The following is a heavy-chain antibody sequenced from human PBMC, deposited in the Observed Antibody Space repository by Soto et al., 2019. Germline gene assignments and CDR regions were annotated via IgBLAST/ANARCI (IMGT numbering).Heavy chain of an antibody. V-gene: IGHV1-69*12. CDR1: GGTFSSYA. CDR2: IIPIFGTA. Sequence: QVQLVQSGAEVKKPGSSVKVSCKASGGTFSSYAISWVRQAPGQGLEWMGGIIPIFGTANYAQKFQGRVTITADESTSTAYTELSSLRSEDTAVYYCARLWGGVEQRARAAAYWGQGTLVTVSS. D-gene: IGHD3-16*01. CDR3: ARLWGGVEQRARAAAY. J-gene: IGHJ4*02.